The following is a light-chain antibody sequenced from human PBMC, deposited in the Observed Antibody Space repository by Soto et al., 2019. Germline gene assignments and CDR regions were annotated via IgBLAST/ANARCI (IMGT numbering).Light chain of an antibody. J-gene: IGLJ1*01. CDR2: NSS. V-gene: IGLV1-40*01. Sequence: QSVLTQPPSVSGAPGQRVTISCTGSSSNIGAGYDVHWYQQLPGTAPKLLIYNSSQRPSGVPDRFSGSKSGTSASLAISGLQSEDEADYYCAAWDDSLNGPYVFGTGTKVTVL. CDR3: AAWDDSLNGPYV. CDR1: SSNIGAGYD.